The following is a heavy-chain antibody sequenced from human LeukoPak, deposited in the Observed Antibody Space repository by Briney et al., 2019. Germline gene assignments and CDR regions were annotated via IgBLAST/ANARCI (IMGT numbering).Heavy chain of an antibody. D-gene: IGHD1-26*01. Sequence: SQTLSLTCAISGVSVSSNTAAWNWIRQSPSRGLEWLGRTYYRSKWYNDYAVSVKSRITINPGTFKNQFSLQLNSVTPEDTAVYYCARVLDVGPTYFDYWGQGTLVTVSS. CDR2: TYYRSKWYN. CDR1: GVSVSSNTAA. CDR3: ARVLDVGPTYFDY. J-gene: IGHJ4*02. V-gene: IGHV6-1*01.